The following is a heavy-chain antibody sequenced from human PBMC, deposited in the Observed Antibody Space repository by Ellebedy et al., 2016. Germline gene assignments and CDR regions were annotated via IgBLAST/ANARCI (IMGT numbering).Heavy chain of an antibody. V-gene: IGHV4-34*01. CDR3: ARDAGNNQLLSFTGYYYGMDV. D-gene: IGHD2-2*01. J-gene: IGHJ6*02. CDR1: GGSFSGYY. CDR2: IYHSGST. Sequence: SETLSLXXAVYGGSFSGYYWSWIRQPPGKGLEWIGSIYHSGSTNYNPSLKSRVTISVDKSKNQFSLKLSSVTAADTAVYYCARDAGNNQLLSFTGYYYGMDVWGQGTTVTVSS.